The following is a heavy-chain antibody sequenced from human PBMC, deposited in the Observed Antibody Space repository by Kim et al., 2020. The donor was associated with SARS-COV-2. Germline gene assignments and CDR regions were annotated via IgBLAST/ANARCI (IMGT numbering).Heavy chain of an antibody. Sequence: GGSLRLSCAASGFTFGDYAMHWVRQAPAKGLEWVSGISWNSGSIGYADSVKGRFTISRDNAKNSLYLQMNSLRAEDTALYYCAKIALTTSWLFGFFDYWGQGTLVTVSS. CDR2: ISWNSGSI. J-gene: IGHJ4*02. V-gene: IGHV3-9*01. CDR1: GFTFGDYA. CDR3: AKIALTTSWLFGFFDY. D-gene: IGHD3-9*01.